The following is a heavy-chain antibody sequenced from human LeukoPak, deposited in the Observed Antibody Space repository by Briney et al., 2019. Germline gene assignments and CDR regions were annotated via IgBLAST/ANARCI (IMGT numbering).Heavy chain of an antibody. Sequence: PSETLSLTCTVSGGSISSGDYYWSWIRQPPGKGLEWIGYIYYSGSTYYNPSLKSRVTISVDTSKNQFSLKLSSVTAADTAVYYCARKMTTVTSAGRTHWFDPWGQGTLVTVSS. CDR2: IYYSGST. CDR3: ARKMTTVTSAGRTHWFDP. D-gene: IGHD4-17*01. CDR1: GGSISSGDYY. J-gene: IGHJ5*02. V-gene: IGHV4-30-4*08.